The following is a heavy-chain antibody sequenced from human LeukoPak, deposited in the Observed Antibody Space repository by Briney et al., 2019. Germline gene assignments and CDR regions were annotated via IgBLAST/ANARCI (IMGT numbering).Heavy chain of an antibody. CDR2: ISWNSGSI. V-gene: IGHV3-9*01. Sequence: PRRSLRLSCTATGFTIDDYAMHWVRQAPGKGLEWVSGISWNSGSIGYADSVKGRFTISRDNAKNSLYLQMNSLRAEDTALYYCAKDISGYDHYYYYYGMDVWGQGTTVTVSS. D-gene: IGHD5-12*01. CDR1: GFTIDDYA. CDR3: AKDISGYDHYYYYYGMDV. J-gene: IGHJ6*02.